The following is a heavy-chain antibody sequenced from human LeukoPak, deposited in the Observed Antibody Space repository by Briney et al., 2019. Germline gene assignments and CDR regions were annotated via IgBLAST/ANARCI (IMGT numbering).Heavy chain of an antibody. CDR1: GGSFSGYY. V-gene: IGHV4-34*01. D-gene: IGHD1-26*01. Sequence: SETLSLTCAVYGGSFSGYYWSWIRQPPGKGLEWIGEINHSGSTNYNPSLKSRVTISVDTSKNQFSLKLSSVTAADTAVYYCARTDPELLTFDYWGQGTLVTVSS. CDR2: INHSGST. CDR3: ARTDPELLTFDY. J-gene: IGHJ4*02.